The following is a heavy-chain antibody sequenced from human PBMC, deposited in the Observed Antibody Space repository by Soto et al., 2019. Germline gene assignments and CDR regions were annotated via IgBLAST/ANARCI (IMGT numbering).Heavy chain of an antibody. CDR2: MNSDGGII. V-gene: IGHV3-74*01. CDR1: GYTFGKHW. Sequence: GGSLRLSCEVAGYTFGKHWMHWVRQAPGKGLEGVSRMNSDGGIINYADSVKGRFTVSRDNARNTLYLELISLRVEDMAVNYCATAEVDYRGPGTLVTVSS. CDR3: ATAEVDY. J-gene: IGHJ4*02.